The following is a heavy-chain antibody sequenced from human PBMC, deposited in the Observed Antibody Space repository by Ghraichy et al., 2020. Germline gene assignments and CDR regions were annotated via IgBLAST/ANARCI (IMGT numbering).Heavy chain of an antibody. V-gene: IGHV4-39*01. CDR1: GGSISSSSYY. J-gene: IGHJ4*02. CDR3: ARHDSTIAAAGSDFDY. CDR2: IYYSGST. D-gene: IGHD6-13*01. Sequence: SETLYLTCTVSGGSISSSSYYWGWIRQPPGKGLEWIGSIYYSGSTYYNPSLKSRVTISVDTYKNQFSLKLSSVTAADTAVYYCARHDSTIAAAGSDFDYWGQGTLVTVSS.